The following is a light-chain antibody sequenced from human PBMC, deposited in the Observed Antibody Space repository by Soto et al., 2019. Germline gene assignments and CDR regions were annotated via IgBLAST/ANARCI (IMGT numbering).Light chain of an antibody. CDR2: GAS. J-gene: IGKJ1*01. Sequence: EIGMTQSPATLSVSPGERATLSCRASQSVSSNLAWYQQKPGQAPRLLIYGASTRATGIPVRFSGSGSGTEFTLTISSLPSEDFAVYYCQQYNKWPLTFGQGTKVEIK. CDR3: QQYNKWPLT. CDR1: QSVSSN. V-gene: IGKV3-15*01.